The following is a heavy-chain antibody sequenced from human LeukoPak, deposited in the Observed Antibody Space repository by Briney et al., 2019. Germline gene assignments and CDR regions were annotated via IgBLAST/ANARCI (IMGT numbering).Heavy chain of an antibody. J-gene: IGHJ5*02. V-gene: IGHV3-49*04. CDR1: GFTFSSST. CDR2: IRSKAYGGTP. CDR3: TREAATRFDA. Sequence: QPGGSLRLSCAASGFTFSSSTMSWVRQAPGKGLEWVAFIRSKAYGGTPDYAASVRGRFSISRDDSKSIAYLQMNSLKTEDTAIYYCTREAATRFDAWGQGILVTVSS. D-gene: IGHD6-25*01.